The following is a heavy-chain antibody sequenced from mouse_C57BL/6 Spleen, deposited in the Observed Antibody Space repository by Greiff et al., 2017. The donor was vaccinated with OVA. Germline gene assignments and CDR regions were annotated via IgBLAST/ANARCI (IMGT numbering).Heavy chain of an antibody. Sequence: VMLVESGPELVKPGASVKISCKASGYAFSSSWMNWVKQRPGKGLEWIGRIYPGDGDTNYNGKFKGKATLTADKSSSTAYMQLSSLTSEDSAVYFCARGMVTTGAMDYWGQGTSVTVSS. CDR2: IYPGDGDT. J-gene: IGHJ4*01. D-gene: IGHD2-2*01. CDR1: GYAFSSSW. V-gene: IGHV1-82*01. CDR3: ARGMVTTGAMDY.